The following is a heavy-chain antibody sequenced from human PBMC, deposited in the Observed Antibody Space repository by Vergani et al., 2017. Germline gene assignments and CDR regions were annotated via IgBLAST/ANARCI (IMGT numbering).Heavy chain of an antibody. CDR2: IHTSGNT. CDR3: ARGRCLGGSCYKPHFDY. V-gene: IGHV4-61*02. Sequence: QVQLQESGPGLVKPTQTLSLTFTVSGGSINSHNYYWSWIRQPAGKGLEWIGRIHTSGNTNYNPSLQSRVTMSEDTSKNQFSLNLTSVTAADTAVYFCARGRCLGGSCYKPHFDYWGQGILVTVSS. J-gene: IGHJ4*02. CDR1: GGSINSHNYY. D-gene: IGHD2-15*01.